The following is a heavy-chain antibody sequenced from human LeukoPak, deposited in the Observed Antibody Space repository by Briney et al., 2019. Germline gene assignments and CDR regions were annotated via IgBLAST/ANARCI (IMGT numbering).Heavy chain of an antibody. CDR2: ISGSGGST. J-gene: IGHJ6*03. D-gene: IGHD3-3*01. CDR1: GFTFSSYA. V-gene: IGHV3-23*01. Sequence: PGGSLRLSCAASGFTFSSYAMSWVHQAPGKGLEWVSAISGSGGSTYYADSVKGRFTISRDNSKNTLYLQMNSLRAEDTAVYYCAKVVEHDFWSGYYYYMDVWGKGTTVTVSS. CDR3: AKVVEHDFWSGYYYYMDV.